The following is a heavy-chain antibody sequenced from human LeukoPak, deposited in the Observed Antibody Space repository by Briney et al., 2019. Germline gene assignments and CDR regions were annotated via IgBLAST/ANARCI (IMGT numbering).Heavy chain of an antibody. V-gene: IGHV4-34*01. CDR1: GGSFSGYY. CDR2: INHSGST. Sequence: SETLSLTCAVYGGSFSGYYWSWIRQPPGKGLEWIGEINHSGSTNYNPSLKSRVTISVDTSKNQFSLKLSSVTAADTAVYYCAVTPYYYGSGRRTYYDYWGQGTLVTVSS. CDR3: AVTPYYYGSGRRTYYDY. J-gene: IGHJ4*02. D-gene: IGHD3-10*01.